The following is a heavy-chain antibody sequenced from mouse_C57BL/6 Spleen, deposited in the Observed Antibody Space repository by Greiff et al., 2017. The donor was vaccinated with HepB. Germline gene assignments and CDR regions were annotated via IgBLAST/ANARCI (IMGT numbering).Heavy chain of an antibody. CDR3: ARHGGYYYGSSYGFDY. J-gene: IGHJ2*01. CDR1: GYTFTEYT. V-gene: IGHV1-62-2*01. Sequence: QVHVKQSGAELVKPGASVKLSCKASGYTFTEYTIHWVKQRSGQGLEWIGWFYPGSGSIKYNEKFKDKATLTADKSSSTVYMELSRLTSEDSAVYFCARHGGYYYGSSYGFDYWGQGTTLTVSS. CDR2: FYPGSGSI. D-gene: IGHD1-1*01.